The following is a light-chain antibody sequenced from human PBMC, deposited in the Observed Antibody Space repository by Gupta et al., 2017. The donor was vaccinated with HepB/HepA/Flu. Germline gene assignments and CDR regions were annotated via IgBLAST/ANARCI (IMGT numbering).Light chain of an antibody. J-gene: IGLJ1*01. CDR3: SSYTSSSTYV. V-gene: IGLV2-18*02. CDR1: SSDVGRYNR. CDR2: EVR. Sequence: QSALTQPPSVSGSPGQSVTISCTGTSSDVGRYNRVSWYHQTPGTAPNLMISEVRNRPSGVPGRFSGSRSANTASLTISGLQAEDEADYYCSSYTSSSTYVFGTGTKVTVL.